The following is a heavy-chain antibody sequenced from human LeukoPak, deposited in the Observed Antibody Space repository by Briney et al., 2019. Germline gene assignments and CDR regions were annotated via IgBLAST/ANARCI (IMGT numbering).Heavy chain of an antibody. CDR2: IYYSGST. CDR1: LGSISSSSYY. J-gene: IGHJ1*01. D-gene: IGHD6-13*01. V-gene: IGHV4-39*01. Sequence: SETLSLTCTVSLGSISSSSYYWGWIRQPPGKGLEWIGSIYYSGSTYYNPSLKGRVNISVDTSKNQFSLKLSSVTAADTAVYYSVYSSSWSFEHWGQGTLVTVSS. CDR3: VYSSSWSFEH.